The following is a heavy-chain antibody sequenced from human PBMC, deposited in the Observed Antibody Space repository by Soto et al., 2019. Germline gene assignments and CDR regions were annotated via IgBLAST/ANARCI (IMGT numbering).Heavy chain of an antibody. Sequence: GGSLRLSCAASGFTFSSYAMHWVRQAPGKGLEWVAVISYDGSNKYYADSVKGRFTISRDNSKNTLYLQMNSLRAEDTAVYYCARGSYDSSGYGIDYWGQGTLVTVSS. CDR2: ISYDGSNK. D-gene: IGHD3-22*01. V-gene: IGHV3-30-3*01. CDR3: ARGSYDSSGYGIDY. J-gene: IGHJ4*02. CDR1: GFTFSSYA.